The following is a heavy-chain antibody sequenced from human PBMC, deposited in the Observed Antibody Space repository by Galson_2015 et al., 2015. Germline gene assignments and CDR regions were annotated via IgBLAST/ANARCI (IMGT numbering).Heavy chain of an antibody. D-gene: IGHD3-22*01. CDR3: ARDRAYDSSGYRFDY. J-gene: IGHJ4*02. V-gene: IGHV3-33*01. CDR2: IWYDGSNK. Sequence: LRLSCAASGFTFSSYGMHWVRQAPGKGLEWVAVIWYDGSNKYYADSVKGRFTISRDNSKNTLYLQMNSLRAEDTAVYYCARDRAYDSSGYRFDYWGQGTLVTVSS. CDR1: GFTFSSYG.